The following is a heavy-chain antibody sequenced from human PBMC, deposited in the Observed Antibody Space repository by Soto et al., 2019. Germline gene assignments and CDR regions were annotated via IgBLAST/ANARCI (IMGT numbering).Heavy chain of an antibody. CDR3: ARDQNSGYYGAPVALGLH. D-gene: IGHD3-22*01. Sequence: GGSLRLSCAASGFTFSSYSMIWFRQAPGKGLEWVSSISSSSTYIYYADSVKGRFTISRDNAKNSLYLQMNSLRVEDTAVYYCARDQNSGYYGAPVALGLHWGQGTLVTVSS. V-gene: IGHV3-21*01. CDR1: GFTFSSYS. J-gene: IGHJ4*02. CDR2: ISSSSTYI.